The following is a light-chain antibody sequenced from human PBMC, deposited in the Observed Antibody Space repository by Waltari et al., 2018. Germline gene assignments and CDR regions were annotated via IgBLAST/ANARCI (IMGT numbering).Light chain of an antibody. CDR2: DVS. CDR3: SSYTSSNTVV. Sequence: HSALTQPASVSGSPGQSIPIPCSGSSSDVGGYNYVSWYLQNPGQAPKLIIYDVSQRPSEISDRFSGSKSGSTASLTISGLQAEDEADYYCSSYTSSNTVVFGGGTKVTVL. J-gene: IGLJ2*01. CDR1: SSDVGGYNY. V-gene: IGLV2-14*03.